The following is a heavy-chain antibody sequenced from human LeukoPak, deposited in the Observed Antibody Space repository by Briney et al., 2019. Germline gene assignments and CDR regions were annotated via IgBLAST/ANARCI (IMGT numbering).Heavy chain of an antibody. D-gene: IGHD2-15*01. CDR1: GYSFHDFG. Sequence: ASVKVSCKASGYSFHDFGISWVRQAPGQGLEWMGWISTEIGNTNYAQRLQGRVTMTRDTSTSTVYMELTSLTSDGTAVYYCARDRYGYCGGGSCFLFDYWGQGTLVTVSS. CDR3: ARDRYGYCGGGSCFLFDY. CDR2: ISTEIGNT. J-gene: IGHJ4*02. V-gene: IGHV1-18*04.